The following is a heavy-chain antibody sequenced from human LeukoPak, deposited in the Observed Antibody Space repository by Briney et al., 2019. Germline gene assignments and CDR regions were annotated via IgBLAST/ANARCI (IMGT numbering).Heavy chain of an antibody. Sequence: GGSLRLSCAASGFTFSSYEMNWVRQAPGKGLEWVSYISSSGSTIYYADSVKGRFTISRDNAKNSLYLQMNSLRAEDTAVYYCAREAGGDYYDSSLDYWGQGTLVAVSS. CDR3: AREAGGDYYDSSLDY. CDR2: ISSSGSTI. D-gene: IGHD3-22*01. V-gene: IGHV3-48*03. CDR1: GFTFSSYE. J-gene: IGHJ4*02.